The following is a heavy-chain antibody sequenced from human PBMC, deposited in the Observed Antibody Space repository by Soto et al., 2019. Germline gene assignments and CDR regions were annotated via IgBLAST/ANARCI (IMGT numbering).Heavy chain of an antibody. CDR3: ARSDTIFGVAHYYYGMDV. D-gene: IGHD3-3*01. CDR2: IYPGDSDT. CDR1: GYSFTSYW. Sequence: PGESLKISCKGSGYSFTSYWIGWVRQMPGKGLEWMGIIYPGDSDTRYSPSFQGQVTISADKSISTAYLQWSSLKASDTAMYYCARSDTIFGVAHYYYGMDVWGQGTTVTVSS. J-gene: IGHJ6*02. V-gene: IGHV5-51*01.